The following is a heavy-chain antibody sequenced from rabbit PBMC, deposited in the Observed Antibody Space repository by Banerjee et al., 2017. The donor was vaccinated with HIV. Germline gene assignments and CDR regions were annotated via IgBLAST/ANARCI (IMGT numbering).Heavy chain of an antibody. J-gene: IGHJ4*01. CDR1: GFSFSSSYW. V-gene: IGHV1S45*01. Sequence: EESGGDLVKPEGSLTLTCTASGFSFSSSYWICWVRQAPGKGLEWIACIYADSSGSTYYATWAKGRFPISKTSSTTVTLQLNSLTGADTATYFCARIIPSSNGCIDLWGPGTLVTVS. CDR2: IYADSSGST. D-gene: IGHD1-1*01. CDR3: ARIIPSSNGCIDL.